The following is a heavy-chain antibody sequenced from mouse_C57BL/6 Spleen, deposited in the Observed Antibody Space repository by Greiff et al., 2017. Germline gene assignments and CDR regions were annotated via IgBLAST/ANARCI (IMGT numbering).Heavy chain of an antibody. J-gene: IGHJ2*01. Sequence: VQLQQSGPELVKPGASVKISCKASGYAFSSSWMNWVKQRPGKGLEWIGRIYPGDGDTNYNGKFKGKATLTADKSSSTAYMQLSSLTSEDSAVYFCARWRSYYSNFFDYWGQGTTLTVSS. CDR3: ARWRSYYSNFFDY. CDR1: GYAFSSSW. V-gene: IGHV1-82*01. D-gene: IGHD2-5*01. CDR2: IYPGDGDT.